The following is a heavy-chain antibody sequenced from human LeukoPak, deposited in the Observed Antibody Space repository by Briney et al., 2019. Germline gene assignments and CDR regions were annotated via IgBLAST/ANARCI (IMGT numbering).Heavy chain of an antibody. V-gene: IGHV1-46*03. J-gene: IGHJ4*02. D-gene: IGHD3-10*01. CDR2: INPSGGST. CDR3: ARDPYYGSGSYSLRIDY. Sequence: GASVKDSCKASGYTFTSYYMHWVQQAPGQGLEWMGIINPSGGSTSYAQKFQGRVTMTRDTSTSTVYMELSSLRSEETAVYYCARDPYYGSGSYSLRIDYWGQGTLVTVSS. CDR1: GYTFTSYY.